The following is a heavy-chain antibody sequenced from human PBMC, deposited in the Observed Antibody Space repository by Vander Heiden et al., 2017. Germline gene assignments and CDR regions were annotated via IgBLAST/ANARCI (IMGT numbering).Heavy chain of an antibody. D-gene: IGHD6-13*01. V-gene: IGHV3-7*01. Sequence: EVQLVESGGGLVQPGGSLRLSCACSGFTLSGYWMSWDRQAPGKGLEWVANRKQDGSEKYYVDSVKGRFTISRDNAKNSLYLQMNRLRADHTAVYYCARESSSSWYYYGMDVWGQGTTVTVSS. CDR2: RKQDGSEK. J-gene: IGHJ6*02. CDR3: ARESSSSWYYYGMDV. CDR1: GFTLSGYW.